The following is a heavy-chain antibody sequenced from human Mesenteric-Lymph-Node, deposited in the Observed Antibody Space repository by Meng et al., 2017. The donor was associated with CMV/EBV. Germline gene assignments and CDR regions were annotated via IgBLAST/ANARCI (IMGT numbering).Heavy chain of an antibody. J-gene: IGHJ4*02. Sequence: KASGYPFTDYYVHWVRQAPGQGLEWMGRINPPSGGTNYAQKFQGRVTMTRDTSISTAYMDLSSLKSDDTAVYYCARELSSSWFGSDYWGQGTLVTVSS. CDR1: GYPFTDYY. D-gene: IGHD6-13*01. CDR2: INPPSGGT. V-gene: IGHV1-2*06. CDR3: ARELSSSWFGSDY.